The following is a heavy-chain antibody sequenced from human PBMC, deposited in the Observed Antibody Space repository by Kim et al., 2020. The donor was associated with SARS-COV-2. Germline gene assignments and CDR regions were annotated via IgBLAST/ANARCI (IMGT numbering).Heavy chain of an antibody. CDR3: AKDPFYNFWSSYYYGY. Sequence: DTVNGRITISRDNSKNTLYLQMKSLRAEDTTVYYCAKDPFYNFWSSYYYGYWGQGALVSVSS. J-gene: IGHJ4*02. D-gene: IGHD3-3*01. V-gene: IGHV3-23*01.